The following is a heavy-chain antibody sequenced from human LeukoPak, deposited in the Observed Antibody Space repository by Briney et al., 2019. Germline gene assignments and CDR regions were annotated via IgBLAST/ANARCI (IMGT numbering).Heavy chain of an antibody. CDR1: GFTFSSYS. Sequence: PGGSLRLSCAASGFTFSSYSMNWVRQAPGKGLEWVSYISSSSTIYYADSVKGRFTISRDNAKNSLYLQMNSLRAEDTAVYYCARDYSSSWSPFAYWGQGTLVTVSS. J-gene: IGHJ4*02. CDR2: ISSSSTI. D-gene: IGHD6-13*01. CDR3: ARDYSSSWSPFAY. V-gene: IGHV3-48*04.